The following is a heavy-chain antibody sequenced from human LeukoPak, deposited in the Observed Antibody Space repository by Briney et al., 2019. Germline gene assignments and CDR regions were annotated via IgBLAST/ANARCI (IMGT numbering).Heavy chain of an antibody. CDR3: ARDRYYYGSGEGYFDY. Sequence: PGGSLRLSCAASGFTFSSYWMSWVRQAPGKGLEWVANIKQDGSEKYYVDSVKGRFTISRDNAKNSLYLQMNSLRAEDTAVYYCARDRYYYGSGEGYFDYWGQGTLVTVSS. CDR2: IKQDGSEK. V-gene: IGHV3-7*01. CDR1: GFTFSSYW. D-gene: IGHD3-10*01. J-gene: IGHJ4*02.